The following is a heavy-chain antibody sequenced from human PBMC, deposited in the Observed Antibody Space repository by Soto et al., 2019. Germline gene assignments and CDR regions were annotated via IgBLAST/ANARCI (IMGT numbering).Heavy chain of an antibody. CDR3: ACVAPTIFGAQFHHNLVDV. V-gene: IGHV3-11*06. CDR2: ISGSGSYT. D-gene: IGHD3-3*01. Sequence: QVQLVQSGGGLVKPGGSLRLSCAASGFKFSDYHMSWIRQAQGKGLEWISYISGSGSYTTYTDSVKGRFTISRDNARSSLYLQMDSLRGEDTAVYYCACVAPTIFGAQFHHNLVDVWGQGTTVTVAS. CDR1: GFKFSDYH. J-gene: IGHJ6*02.